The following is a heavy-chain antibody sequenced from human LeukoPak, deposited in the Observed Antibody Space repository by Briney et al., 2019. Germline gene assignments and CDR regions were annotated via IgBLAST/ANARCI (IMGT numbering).Heavy chain of an antibody. J-gene: IGHJ4*02. CDR3: ATLETYYYDSSGYPFDY. V-gene: IGHV1-24*01. Sequence: ASVKVSCKVSGYTLTELSMHWVRQAPGKGLEWMGGFDPEDGETIYAQKFQGRVTMTEDTSTDTAYMEQSSLRSEDTAVYYCATLETYYYDSSGYPFDYWGQGTLVTVSS. D-gene: IGHD3-22*01. CDR1: GYTLTELS. CDR2: FDPEDGET.